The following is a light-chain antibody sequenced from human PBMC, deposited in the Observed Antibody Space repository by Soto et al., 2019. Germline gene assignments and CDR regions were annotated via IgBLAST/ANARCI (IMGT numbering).Light chain of an antibody. J-gene: IGLJ1*01. Sequence: QSAVTQPASVSGSPGQSITISCTGTSSDIGDYHYVSWYQLLPGKAPKLLIYDVTNRPSGVSNRFSGSKSGNTASLTISGLQAEDEADYYCNSYSTSSTPYVFGTGTKLTVL. CDR1: SSDIGDYHY. V-gene: IGLV2-14*03. CDR2: DVT. CDR3: NSYSTSSTPYV.